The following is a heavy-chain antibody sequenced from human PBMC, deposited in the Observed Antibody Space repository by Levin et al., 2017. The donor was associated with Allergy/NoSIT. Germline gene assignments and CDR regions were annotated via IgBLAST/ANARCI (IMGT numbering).Heavy chain of an antibody. D-gene: IGHD3-22*01. V-gene: IGHV5-51*01. CDR3: ARLSSAIEGMDV. CDR1: GYSFTRYW. CDR2: IYGGDSDT. J-gene: IGHJ6*02. Sequence: SLKISCKGSGYSFTRYWVVWVRQMPGKGLEWMGMIYGGDSDTRLSPSFQGQVTISVDKSINTAYLQWSSLKASDTAIYYCARLSSAIEGMDVWGQGATVTVFS.